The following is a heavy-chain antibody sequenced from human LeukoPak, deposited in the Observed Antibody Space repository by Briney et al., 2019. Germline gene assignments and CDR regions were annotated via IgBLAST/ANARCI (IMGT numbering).Heavy chain of an antibody. V-gene: IGHV4-34*01. CDR3: ASQGHHGKIVGTTLSYFYMDV. Sequence: SETLSLTCAVYGGSFSGYYWSWIRQPPGKGLEWIGEINHSGSTNYNPSLKSRVTISVDTSKNQFSLKLSSVTAADTAFYYCASQGHHGKIVGTTLSYFYMDVWGKGTTVTVSS. D-gene: IGHD1-26*01. CDR2: INHSGST. CDR1: GGSFSGYY. J-gene: IGHJ6*03.